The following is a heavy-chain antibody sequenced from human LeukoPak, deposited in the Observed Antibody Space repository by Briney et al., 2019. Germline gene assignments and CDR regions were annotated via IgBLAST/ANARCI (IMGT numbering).Heavy chain of an antibody. J-gene: IGHJ6*03. V-gene: IGHV1-2*02. Sequence: ASVKVSCKASGYIFTGYYMHWVRQAPGQGLEWMGWINPNSGGTNYAQKFQGRVTMTRDTSISTAYMELSRLRSDDTAVYYCARGATVTTYHYYYMDVWGKGTTVTVSS. CDR2: INPNSGGT. CDR3: ARGATVTTYHYYYMDV. D-gene: IGHD4-11*01. CDR1: GYIFTGYY.